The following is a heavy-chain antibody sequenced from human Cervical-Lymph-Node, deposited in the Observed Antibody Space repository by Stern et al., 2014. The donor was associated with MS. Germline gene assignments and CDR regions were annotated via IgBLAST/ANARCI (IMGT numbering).Heavy chain of an antibody. CDR2: ISTSGNFI. Sequence: EVQLEESGGGLVKPGASLRLSCAASGFTFSTYTMNWVRQAPGKGLEWVSSISTSGNFIYYADSLKGRFTISRDDAKNSLYRQMNSLRVDDTAVYYCAREDHRTLNYGSLFNRLDPWGQGTLVTVSS. J-gene: IGHJ5*02. D-gene: IGHD3-10*01. CDR3: AREDHRTLNYGSLFNRLDP. V-gene: IGHV3-21*01. CDR1: GFTFSTYT.